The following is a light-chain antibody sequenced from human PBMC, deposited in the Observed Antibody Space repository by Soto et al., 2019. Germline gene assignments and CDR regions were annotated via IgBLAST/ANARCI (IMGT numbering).Light chain of an antibody. V-gene: IGLV1-40*01. J-gene: IGLJ1*01. CDR2: ANS. CDR3: QSYDNRLTGSYV. CDR1: SSNIGAPFD. Sequence: QLVLTQPPSVSGAPGQRVTISCTGSSSNIGAPFDVHWYQQLPGTAPKLLIYANSIRPSGVPDRFSGSTSGTSASLAITGLQAEDEADYYCQSYDNRLTGSYVFGTGTKLTVL.